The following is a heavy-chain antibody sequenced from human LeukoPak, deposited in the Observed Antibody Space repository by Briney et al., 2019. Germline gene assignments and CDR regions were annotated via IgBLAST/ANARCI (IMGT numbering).Heavy chain of an antibody. D-gene: IGHD3-9*01. Sequence: SESLSLTCTVSGGSVSSGSYYWTWVRQPPGQGLEWIGNIYYSGNTNYNPSLKSRVTISVDTSKNQFSLRLSSVTAADTAVYYCARESVTGYFDWLLDWGQGTLVTVSS. CDR1: GGSVSSGSYY. J-gene: IGHJ4*02. CDR3: ARESVTGYFDWLLD. CDR2: IYYSGNT. V-gene: IGHV4-61*01.